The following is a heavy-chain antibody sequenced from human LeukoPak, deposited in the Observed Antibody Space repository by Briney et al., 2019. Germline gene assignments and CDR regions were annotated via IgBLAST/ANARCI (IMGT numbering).Heavy chain of an antibody. CDR3: ARGRRGYGSGSYYKSYNWFDP. Sequence: SEILSLTCAVYGGSFSGYYWSWIRQPPGKGLEWIGEINHSGSTNYNPSLKSRVTISVGTSKNQFSLKLSSVTAADTAVYYCARGRRGYGSGSYYKSYNWFDPWGQGTLVTISS. J-gene: IGHJ5*02. V-gene: IGHV4-34*01. CDR2: INHSGST. CDR1: GGSFSGYY. D-gene: IGHD3-10*01.